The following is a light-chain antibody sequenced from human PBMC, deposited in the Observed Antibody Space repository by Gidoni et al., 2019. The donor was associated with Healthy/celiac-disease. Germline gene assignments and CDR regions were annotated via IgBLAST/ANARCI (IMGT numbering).Light chain of an antibody. J-gene: IGKJ4*01. CDR2: DAS. V-gene: IGKV3-11*01. Sequence: EIVLTQSPAPLSLSPGERATLSCRASKSVSSYLAWYQQKPGQAPRLLIYDASNRATGSPARFSGSGSGTDFTLTISSLETEDFAVYYCQQRSNWPLTFGGGTKVEIK. CDR1: KSVSSY. CDR3: QQRSNWPLT.